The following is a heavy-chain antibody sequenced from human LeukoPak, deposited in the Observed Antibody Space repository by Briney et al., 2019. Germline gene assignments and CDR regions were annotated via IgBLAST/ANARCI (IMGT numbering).Heavy chain of an antibody. D-gene: IGHD6-19*01. CDR2: INPSGGST. Sequence: ASVKVSCMASGYTFTSYYMHWVRQAPGQGLEWMGIINPSGGSTSYAQKFQGRVTMTRDTSTSTVYMELSSLRSEDTAVYYCARVIAVAAWFDPWGQGTLVTVSS. CDR1: GYTFTSYY. CDR3: ARVIAVAAWFDP. V-gene: IGHV1-46*01. J-gene: IGHJ5*02.